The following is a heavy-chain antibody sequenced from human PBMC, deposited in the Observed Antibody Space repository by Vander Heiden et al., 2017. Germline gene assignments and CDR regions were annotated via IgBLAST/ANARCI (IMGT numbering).Heavy chain of an antibody. D-gene: IGHD4-17*01. CDR1: GSTFSSCW. CDR3: ARVVYGGNLRAVDY. CDR2: INIDGSST. Sequence: DVQLVESGGGLVQPGGSLSLSCAPSGSTFSSCWMHWVRQAPGKGLVWVSRINIDGSSTNYADSVKGRFTISRDNAKNTLYLQMDSLRAEDTAVYYCARVVYGGNLRAVDYWGQGTLVTVSS. V-gene: IGHV3-74*01. J-gene: IGHJ4*02.